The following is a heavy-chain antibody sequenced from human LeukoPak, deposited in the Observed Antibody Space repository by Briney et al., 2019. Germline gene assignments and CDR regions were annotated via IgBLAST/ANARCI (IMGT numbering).Heavy chain of an antibody. V-gene: IGHV3-23*01. CDR1: GFTFSSYA. CDR2: ISGSGGST. D-gene: IGHD3-16*02. CDR3: TTLYDYVWGSYRSLKYYFDY. Sequence: PGGSLRLSCAASGFTFSSYAMSWVRQAPGKGLEWVSAISGSGGSTYYADSVKGRFTISRDNSKNTLYLQMNSLRAEDTAVYYCTTLYDYVWGSYRSLKYYFDYWGQGTLVTVSS. J-gene: IGHJ4*02.